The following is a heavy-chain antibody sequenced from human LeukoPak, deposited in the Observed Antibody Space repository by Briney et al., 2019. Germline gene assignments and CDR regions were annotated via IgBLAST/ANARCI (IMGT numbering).Heavy chain of an antibody. D-gene: IGHD1-26*01. Sequence: SETLSLTCTVSGDSISSGAYYWSWIRQHPGKGLEWIGYIYYSGSTYYNPSLRSRVTISVDTSNNQFSLKLSSVTAADTAVYYCAREVNRPTDADAFDIWGQGTMVTVSS. J-gene: IGHJ3*02. CDR1: GDSISSGAYY. CDR3: AREVNRPTDADAFDI. V-gene: IGHV4-31*03. CDR2: IYYSGST.